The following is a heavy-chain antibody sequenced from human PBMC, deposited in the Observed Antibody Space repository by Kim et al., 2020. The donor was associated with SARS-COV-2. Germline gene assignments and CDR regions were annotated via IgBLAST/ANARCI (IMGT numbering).Heavy chain of an antibody. J-gene: IGHJ4*02. Sequence: SVKVSCKASGGTFSSYTISWVRQAPGQGLEWMGRIIPILGIANYAQKFQGRVTITADKSTSTAYMELSSLRSEDTAVYYCASSAGIVGAPTPYLLRYWGQGTLVTVSS. CDR2: IIPILGIA. CDR1: GGTFSSYT. D-gene: IGHD1-26*01. V-gene: IGHV1-69*02. CDR3: ASSAGIVGAPTPYLLRY.